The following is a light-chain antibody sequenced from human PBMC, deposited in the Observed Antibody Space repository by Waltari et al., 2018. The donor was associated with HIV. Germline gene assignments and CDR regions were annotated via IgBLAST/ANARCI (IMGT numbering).Light chain of an antibody. CDR1: SSNIGKNS. V-gene: IGLV1-47*01. CDR3: AVWDDSLRSLV. CDR2: GDE. J-gene: IGLJ1*01. Sequence: QSVVTQPPSSSWTPGQRVSISCSGGSSNIGKNSVYCYQKVPGTAPKLLVSGDEQRPSGVPGRFSGSKSGTSASLAISGLRSEDEADYFCAVWDDSLRSLVFGIGTKVSVL.